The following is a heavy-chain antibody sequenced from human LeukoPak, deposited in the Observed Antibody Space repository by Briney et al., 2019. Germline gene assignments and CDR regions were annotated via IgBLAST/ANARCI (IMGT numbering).Heavy chain of an antibody. J-gene: IGHJ4*02. Sequence: SETLSLTCTVSGGSIGSHYWTWIRQTPGKGLEWIGYVYDIGSTKYNPSLKSRVTISVDTSKNQFSLRLSSVTAADTAVYYCARVPHKDSGGKTILYYFDYWGQGTLVTVSS. CDR1: GGSIGSHY. CDR2: VYDIGST. V-gene: IGHV4-59*11. D-gene: IGHD4-23*01. CDR3: ARVPHKDSGGKTILYYFDY.